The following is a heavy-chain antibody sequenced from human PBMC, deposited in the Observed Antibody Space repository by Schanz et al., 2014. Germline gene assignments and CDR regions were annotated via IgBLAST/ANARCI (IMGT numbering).Heavy chain of an antibody. D-gene: IGHD5-18*01. CDR3: ARSVGMVRRYFDS. Sequence: QVQLQESGPGLVKPSGTLSLTCAVSGGSISSSNWWSWVRQPPGKGLQWIGEVYHSGGTNYNPSLKSRVTISQDVSKNQFSLRLNSVTAADTAVYYCARSVGMVRRYFDSWGQGNLVTVSS. J-gene: IGHJ4*02. CDR1: GGSISSSNW. CDR2: VYHSGGT. V-gene: IGHV4-4*02.